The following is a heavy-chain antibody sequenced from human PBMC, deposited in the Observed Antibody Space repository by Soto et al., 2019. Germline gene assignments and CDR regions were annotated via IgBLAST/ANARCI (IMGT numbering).Heavy chain of an antibody. CDR1: GFTFNKFD. J-gene: IGHJ6*02. V-gene: IGHV3-30-3*01. D-gene: IGHD2-2*02. CDR3: VREGGVPSAIGHYYYGMDV. CDR2: TSYDGDKK. Sequence: PWGSLRLSCAASGFTFNKFDRHWVRQAPGRGLQWVAVTSYDGDKKYYAASVKGRFTISRDNSNNTLHLQMNNLRDDDTAVYYCVREGGVPSAIGHYYYGMDVWGQGTAVTVSS.